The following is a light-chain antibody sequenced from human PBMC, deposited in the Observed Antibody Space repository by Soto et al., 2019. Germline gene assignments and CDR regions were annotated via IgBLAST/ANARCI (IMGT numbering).Light chain of an antibody. CDR1: QSISDN. Sequence: EIVMTQSPATLSVSPVESATLSCRASQSISDNLAWYQQKPGLAPRLLIYHTSTRATGVPARFSGSGSGTEFSLTISSLQSEDFAVYYCQRYDNWPLTFGGGTKVDIK. V-gene: IGKV3-15*01. J-gene: IGKJ4*01. CDR3: QRYDNWPLT. CDR2: HTS.